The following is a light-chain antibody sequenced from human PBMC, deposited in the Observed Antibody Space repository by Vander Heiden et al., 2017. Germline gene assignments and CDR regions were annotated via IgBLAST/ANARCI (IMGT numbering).Light chain of an antibody. Sequence: ETQMTQSPSTLSASVGDRVTITCRASRTIYSWLAWYQQKPGKAPKVLSHKASTLESGVPSRFSGSGSGTEFTLTISNLQPEDFGTYYCQQYNSYLYTFGQGTKVEIK. CDR1: RTIYSW. CDR3: QQYNSYLYT. CDR2: KAS. J-gene: IGKJ2*01. V-gene: IGKV1-5*03.